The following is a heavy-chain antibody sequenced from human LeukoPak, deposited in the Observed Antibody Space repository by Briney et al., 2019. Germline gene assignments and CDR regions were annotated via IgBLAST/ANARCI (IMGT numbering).Heavy chain of an antibody. D-gene: IGHD5-24*01. J-gene: IGHJ4*02. CDR1: GGSTSSAAYH. CDR2: VSYTGGT. V-gene: IGHV4-39*01. Sequence: PSETLSLTCIVSGGSTSSAAYHWGWIRQSPGKGLEWIATVSYTGGTYYNPSLKSRVTISLDTSRNQLSLELTSVTAADTAAYYCAGFSVEMATWTDYWGQGALVTVSS. CDR3: AGFSVEMATWTDY.